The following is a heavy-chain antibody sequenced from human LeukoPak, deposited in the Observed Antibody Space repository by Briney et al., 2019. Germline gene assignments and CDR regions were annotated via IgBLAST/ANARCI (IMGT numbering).Heavy chain of an antibody. Sequence: TSETLSLTCTVSGGSISSHHWSWIRQPPGKGLEWIGYIYYSGSTNYHPSLKSRLTISVDTSKNQFSLKLSSVTAADTAVYYCARAPYCSGGSCYSYYYYMDVWGKGTTVTVSS. CDR1: GGSISSHH. CDR2: IYYSGST. CDR3: ARAPYCSGGSCYSYYYYMDV. J-gene: IGHJ6*03. D-gene: IGHD2-15*01. V-gene: IGHV4-59*11.